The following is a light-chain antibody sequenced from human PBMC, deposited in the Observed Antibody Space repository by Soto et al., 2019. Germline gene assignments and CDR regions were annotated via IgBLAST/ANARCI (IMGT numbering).Light chain of an antibody. CDR3: QQSYTTPLT. CDR2: AAS. CDR1: QSIVSS. Sequence: DIQMTQSPSSLSASVGDRVTITCRASQSIVSSLNWYQQKPGEAPKLLIYAASSLQSGVPSRFSGSGAGTDFTLTISSLQPEDFVTYYCQQSYTTPLTFGGGTKVEIK. V-gene: IGKV1-39*01. J-gene: IGKJ4*01.